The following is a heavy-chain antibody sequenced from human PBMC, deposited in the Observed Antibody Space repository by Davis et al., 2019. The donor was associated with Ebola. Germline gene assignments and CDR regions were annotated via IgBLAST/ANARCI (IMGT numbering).Heavy chain of an antibody. CDR1: GFTFSSYG. CDR3: ARGPSTGNSFSY. Sequence: GESLKISCAASGFTFSSYGMHWVRQAPGKGLEWVAFIRYDGSNKYYADSVKGQFTISRDNSKNTLYLQMNSLRAEDTAVYYCARGPSTGNSFSYWGQGTLVTVSS. CDR2: IRYDGSNK. V-gene: IGHV3-30*02. J-gene: IGHJ4*02. D-gene: IGHD6-13*01.